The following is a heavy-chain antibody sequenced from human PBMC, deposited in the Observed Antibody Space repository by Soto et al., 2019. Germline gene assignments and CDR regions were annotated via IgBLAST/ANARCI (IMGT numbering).Heavy chain of an antibody. D-gene: IGHD2-21*02. J-gene: IGHJ2*01. CDR3: ARDGPYGGNSGWYFDL. Sequence: QVQLQESGPGLVKPSQTLSLTCTVSGGSISSGDYYWSWIRQPPGKGLEWIGYIYYSGSTYYNPSLKSGVTISVDTSKNQFSLKLSSVTAADTAVYYCARDGPYGGNSGWYFDLWGRGTLVTVSS. V-gene: IGHV4-30-4*01. CDR1: GGSISSGDYY. CDR2: IYYSGST.